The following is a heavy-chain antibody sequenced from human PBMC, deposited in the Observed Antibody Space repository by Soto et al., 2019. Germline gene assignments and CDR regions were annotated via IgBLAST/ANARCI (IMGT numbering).Heavy chain of an antibody. CDR1: GYTFTSYD. CDR2: MNPNSGNT. CDR3: ARVERKRWFWALHY. V-gene: IGHV1-8*01. Sequence: QVQLVQSGAEVKKPGASVKVSCKASGYTFTSYDINWVRQATGQGLEWMGWMNPNSGNTGYAQKFQGRVTMTRDTXXSTLYMELSSLTSEDTAVYDCARVERKRWFWALHYWGQGALVTVSP. J-gene: IGHJ4*02. D-gene: IGHD3-10*01.